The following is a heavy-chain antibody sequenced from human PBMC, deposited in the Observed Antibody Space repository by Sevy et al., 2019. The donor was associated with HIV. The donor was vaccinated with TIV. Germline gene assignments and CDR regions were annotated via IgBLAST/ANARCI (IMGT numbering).Heavy chain of an antibody. CDR3: ARVSVSSAWHANAIDY. CDR2: VSYDGDNK. J-gene: IGHJ4*02. CDR1: GFTFSSYA. D-gene: IGHD6-25*01. Sequence: GGSLRLSCAASGFTFSSYAMHWVRQAPGKGLEWVAVVSYDGDNKYYADSVKGRFIISRDNSKNTLYLQMNSLSSEDTAVYYCARVSVSSAWHANAIDYMGQGTLVTVSS. V-gene: IGHV3-30-3*01.